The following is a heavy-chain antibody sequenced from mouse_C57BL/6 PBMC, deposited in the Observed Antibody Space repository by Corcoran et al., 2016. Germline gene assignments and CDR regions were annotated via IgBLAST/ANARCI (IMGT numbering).Heavy chain of an antibody. CDR2: INPNNGGT. J-gene: IGHJ4*01. CDR3: ARERRGSSRYYYAMDY. CDR1: GYTFTDYY. Sequence: EVLLQQSGPELVKPGASVKISCKASGYTFTDYYMNWVKQSHGKSLEWIGDINPNNGGTSYNQKFKGKATLTVDKSSSTAYMELRSLTSEDSAVYYCARERRGSSRYYYAMDYWGQGTSVTVSS. D-gene: IGHD1-1*01. V-gene: IGHV1-26*01.